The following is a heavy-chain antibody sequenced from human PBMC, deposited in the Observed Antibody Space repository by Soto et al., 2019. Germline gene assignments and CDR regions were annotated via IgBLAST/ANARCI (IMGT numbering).Heavy chain of an antibody. CDR1: GFTFSSYA. CDR2: ISYDGSNK. V-gene: IGHV3-30-3*01. D-gene: IGHD3-16*02. CDR3: ARDNYDYVWGSYRYNGEFDY. J-gene: IGHJ4*02. Sequence: PGGSLRLSCAASGFTFSSYAMHWVRQAPGKGLEWVAVISYDGSNKYYADSVKGRFTISRDNSKNTLYLQMNSLRAEDTAVYYCARDNYDYVWGSYRYNGEFDYWGQGTPVTVSS.